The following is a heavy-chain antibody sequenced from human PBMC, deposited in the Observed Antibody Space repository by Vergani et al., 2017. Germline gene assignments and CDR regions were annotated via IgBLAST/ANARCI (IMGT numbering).Heavy chain of an antibody. CDR3: ARDTRRGMDV. CDR1: GFTFSSYG. CDR2: IYSGGST. Sequence: QVQLVESGGGVVQPGRSLRLSCAASGFTFSSYGMHWVRQAPGKGLEWVAVIYSGGSTYYADSVKGRFTISRDNSKNTLYLQMNSLRAEDTAVYYCARDTRRGMDVWGQGTTVTVSS. V-gene: IGHV3-NL1*01. J-gene: IGHJ6*02.